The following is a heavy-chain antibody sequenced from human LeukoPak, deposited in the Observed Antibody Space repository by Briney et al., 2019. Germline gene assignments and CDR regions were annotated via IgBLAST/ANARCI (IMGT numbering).Heavy chain of an antibody. V-gene: IGHV3-33*01. CDR3: ARLSGRSNYGSGTYYAPDYYYGMDV. J-gene: IGHJ6*02. Sequence: PGKSLRLSCAASGVTFNSYGMHWVRQAPGKGLEWVANIWYDGSNKHYADSVKGRFTISRDNSKKTLYLQVNSLRAEDTAVYYCARLSGRSNYGSGTYYAPDYYYGMDVWGQGTAVIVSS. CDR1: GVTFNSYG. CDR2: IWYDGSNK. D-gene: IGHD3-10*01.